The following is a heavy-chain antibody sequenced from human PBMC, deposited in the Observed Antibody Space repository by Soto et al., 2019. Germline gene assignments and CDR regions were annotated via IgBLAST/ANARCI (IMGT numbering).Heavy chain of an antibody. Sequence: QVQLVQSGAEVKKPGASVKVSCKASGYTFTSHGISWVRQAPGQGLEWMGWISAYNGDTNYAQKLQGRVTVTTDTSTSTAYMELMSLRSEDTAVYYCARMVRGSNIDYYHDMDVWGKGTTVTVSS. D-gene: IGHD3-10*01. CDR2: ISAYNGDT. J-gene: IGHJ6*03. CDR3: ARMVRGSNIDYYHDMDV. CDR1: GYTFTSHG. V-gene: IGHV1-18*01.